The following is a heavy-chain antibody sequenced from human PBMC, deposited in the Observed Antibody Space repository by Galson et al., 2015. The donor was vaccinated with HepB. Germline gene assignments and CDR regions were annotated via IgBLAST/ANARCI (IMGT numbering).Heavy chain of an antibody. CDR2: IDPSDSYS. V-gene: IGHV5-10-1*01. D-gene: IGHD5-24*01. J-gene: IGHJ4*02. Sequence: QSGAEVKKPGESLRISCKGSGYSFTAYWISWVRQMPGKGLEWLGRIDPSDSYSDYSPSFQRHVTISADKSISTAYLQWSSLKASDTAMYYCARCGEMATITGFDYWGQGTLVTVSS. CDR3: ARCGEMATITGFDY. CDR1: GYSFTAYW.